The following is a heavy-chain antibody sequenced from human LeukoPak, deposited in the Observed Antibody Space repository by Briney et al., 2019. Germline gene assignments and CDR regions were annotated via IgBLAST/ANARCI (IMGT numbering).Heavy chain of an antibody. Sequence: ASVTVSFKGSGYTFIAYYIHWVRQAPGQGLEWMGWINPNSGGASFAQKFQGRVTMTRDTSITTAHMELSSLRSDDTAVYYCATNGDRGYHHYGMDFWGQGTTVTVSS. CDR2: INPNSGGA. CDR1: GYTFIAYY. J-gene: IGHJ6*02. CDR3: ATNGDRGYHHYGMDF. V-gene: IGHV1-2*02. D-gene: IGHD1-14*01.